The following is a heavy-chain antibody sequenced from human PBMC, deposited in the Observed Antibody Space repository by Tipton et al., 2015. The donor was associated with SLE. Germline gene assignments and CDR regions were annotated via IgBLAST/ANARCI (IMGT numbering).Heavy chain of an antibody. J-gene: IGHJ6*02. CDR3: ARGGGVDIDQGSTYYLGLDV. V-gene: IGHV4-4*07. D-gene: IGHD3-10*01. CDR2: VYFGGST. CDR1: GGPLRSYY. Sequence: TLSLTCTVSGGPLRSYYWTWIRQPAGKGLEWSGRVYFGGSTNYNPSLKSRVAISLDTSKNQFSLKLKSVTAADTAVYFCARGGGVDIDQGSTYYLGLDVWGQGTTVTVSS.